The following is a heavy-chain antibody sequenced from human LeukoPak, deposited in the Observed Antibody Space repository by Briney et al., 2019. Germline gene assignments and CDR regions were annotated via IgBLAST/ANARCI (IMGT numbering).Heavy chain of an antibody. V-gene: IGHV3-20*04. CDR2: LNWNGNST. CDR1: GFTFENFG. J-gene: IGHJ4*02. Sequence: PGGSLRLSCAGSGFTFENFGMAWVRQSPEKGLEWVAGLNWNGNSTGYVDSVKGRFIISRDNVKNSLYLQMNSLRPEDTALYYCARAQWYIDVWGQGTLVTVSS. CDR3: ARAQWYIDV. D-gene: IGHD6-19*01.